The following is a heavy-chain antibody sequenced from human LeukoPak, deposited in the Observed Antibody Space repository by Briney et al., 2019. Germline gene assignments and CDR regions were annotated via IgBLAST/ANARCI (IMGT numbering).Heavy chain of an antibody. CDR2: ISTSSSTI. J-gene: IGHJ4*02. Sequence: GGSLRLSCAASRFTFSGYSMNWVRQAPGKGLEWISYISTSSSTIYYADSVKGRFTISRDNAKNSLYLQMNSLRAEDTAVYYCARDLGIDYGSVDNWGQGTLVTVSS. D-gene: IGHD3-10*01. V-gene: IGHV3-48*04. CDR3: ARDLGIDYGSVDN. CDR1: RFTFSGYS.